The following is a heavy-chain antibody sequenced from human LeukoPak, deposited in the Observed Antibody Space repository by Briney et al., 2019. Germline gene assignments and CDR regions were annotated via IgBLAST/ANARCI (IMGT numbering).Heavy chain of an antibody. V-gene: IGHV3-23*01. CDR3: AKGRALEVVAAFNY. Sequence: GGSLRLSCAASGFTFSSYAMGWVRQAPGKGLEWVSAISGSGANTYYADSVRGRFTISRDNSKNTLSLRTNTLRTDDTAVYYCAKGRALEVVAAFNYWGQGTVVTVSS. J-gene: IGHJ4*02. CDR2: ISGSGANT. CDR1: GFTFSSYA. D-gene: IGHD2-15*01.